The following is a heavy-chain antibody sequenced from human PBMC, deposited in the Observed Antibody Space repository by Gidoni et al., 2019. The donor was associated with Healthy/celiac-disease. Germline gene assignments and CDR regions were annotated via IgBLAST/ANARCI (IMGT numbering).Heavy chain of an antibody. CDR3: ARDLDPGDPPLPLWYFAL. J-gene: IGHJ2*01. CDR2: TYSRSKWYN. V-gene: IGHV6-1*01. Sequence: QVQLQQSGPGLVKPSQTLSLTCAISGDSVSSNSAAGNWIRQSPSIGLEWLGRTYSRSKWYNDYAVSVKSLFTINPDTSKNQFSLQLNSVPPEDTAVYYCARDLDPGDPPLPLWYFALWGRGSLVTVSS. CDR1: GDSVSSNSAA.